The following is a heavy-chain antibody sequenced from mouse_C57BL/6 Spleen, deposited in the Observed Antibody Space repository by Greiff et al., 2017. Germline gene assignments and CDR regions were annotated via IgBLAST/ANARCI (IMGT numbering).Heavy chain of an antibody. CDR3: ARECIYYYCSSSYYYAMDY. CDR2: IYPSDSET. Sequence: QVQLQQPGAELVRPGSSVKLSCKASGYTFTSYWMDWVKQRPGQGLEWIGNIYPSDSETHYNQKFKDKATLTVDKSSSTAYMQLSSLTSEDSAVYYCARECIYYYCSSSYYYAMDYWGQGTSVTVSS. V-gene: IGHV1-61*01. J-gene: IGHJ4*01. D-gene: IGHD1-1*01. CDR1: GYTFTSYW.